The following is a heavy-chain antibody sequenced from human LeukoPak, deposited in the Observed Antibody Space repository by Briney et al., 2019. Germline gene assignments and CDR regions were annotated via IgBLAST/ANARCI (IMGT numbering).Heavy chain of an antibody. D-gene: IGHD1-26*01. CDR3: AKETSSGNFVTLDC. Sequence: GGSLRLSCAASGFTFRSYVMSWVRQVPGKGREWVSAITGDGGGTNHADSVKGRFTISRDNSKNTLYLQMNSLRAEDTAVYYCAKETSSGNFVTLDCWGQGTLVTVSS. V-gene: IGHV3-23*01. J-gene: IGHJ4*02. CDR1: GFTFRSYV. CDR2: ITGDGGGT.